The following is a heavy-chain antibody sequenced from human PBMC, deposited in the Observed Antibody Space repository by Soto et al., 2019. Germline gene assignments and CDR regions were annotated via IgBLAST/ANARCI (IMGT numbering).Heavy chain of an antibody. J-gene: IGHJ5*02. D-gene: IGHD6-19*01. CDR2: IIPILGIA. CDR3: ASAVAGITWFDP. V-gene: IGHV1-69*02. Sequence: QVQLVQSGAEVKKPGSSVKVSCQASGGTFSSYTISWVRQAPGQGLEWMGRIIPILGIANYAQKFQGRVTITADKSTSTAYMELSSLRSEDTAVYYCASAVAGITWFDPWGQGTLVTVSS. CDR1: GGTFSSYT.